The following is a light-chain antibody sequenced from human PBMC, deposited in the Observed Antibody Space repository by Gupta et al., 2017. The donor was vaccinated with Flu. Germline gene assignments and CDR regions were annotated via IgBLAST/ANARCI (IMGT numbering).Light chain of an antibody. CDR1: PRVMSGY. J-gene: IGKJ1*01. V-gene: IGKV3-20*01. Sequence: CRATPRVMSGYLAWYQQKPGQAPRLLIRYASSRATGIPDRFSGSGSGTDFTLTISRLEPEDFAVYYCQQYGSKPLTFGQGTKVEIK. CDR3: QQYGSKPLT. CDR2: YAS.